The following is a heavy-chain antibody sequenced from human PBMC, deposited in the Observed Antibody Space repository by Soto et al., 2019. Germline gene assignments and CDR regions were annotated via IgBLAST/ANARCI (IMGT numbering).Heavy chain of an antibody. Sequence: GGSLRLSGAASGLSVSSDYMSWVRQAPGKGLYWVSLIYSGGDTYYADSVKGRFTISRGISSNTIYLHMTSPRADDTAIYYCTRAGSDPGNFYISNYYAMDVWGRGTTVTVSS. D-gene: IGHD3-10*01. V-gene: IGHV3-53*01. CDR3: TRAGSDPGNFYISNYYAMDV. CDR2: IYSGGDT. CDR1: GLSVSSDY. J-gene: IGHJ6*02.